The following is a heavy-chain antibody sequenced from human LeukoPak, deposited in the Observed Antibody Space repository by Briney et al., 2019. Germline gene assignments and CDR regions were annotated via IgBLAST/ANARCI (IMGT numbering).Heavy chain of an antibody. D-gene: IGHD5-12*01. CDR2: VFYDGST. CDR3: ARHADRGGYVRGIDV. V-gene: IGHV4-39*01. CDR1: GGSISSGTYW. J-gene: IGHJ3*01. Sequence: PSETLSLTCPVSGGSISSGTYWWGWIRQPPGKGLEYIGSVFYDGSTRYSPSLKSRLTISLDASMNHFSLRLSSLTAADTAVYYCARHADRGGYVRGIDVWGRGTTVTVSS.